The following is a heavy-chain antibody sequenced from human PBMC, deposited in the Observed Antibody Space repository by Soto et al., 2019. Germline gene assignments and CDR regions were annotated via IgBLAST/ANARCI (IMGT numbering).Heavy chain of an antibody. V-gene: IGHV3-30*18. CDR2: ISYDGSNK. CDR3: AKVYYYDSSGSFGAFDY. J-gene: IGHJ4*02. CDR1: GFTFTSYG. Sequence: SLRLSCAASGFTFTSYGMHWVRQAPGKGLEWVALISYDGSNKYYADSVKGRFTISRDNSKNTLFLQVNSLRAEDTATYYCAKVYYYDSSGSFGAFDYWGQGSLVTVSS. D-gene: IGHD3-22*01.